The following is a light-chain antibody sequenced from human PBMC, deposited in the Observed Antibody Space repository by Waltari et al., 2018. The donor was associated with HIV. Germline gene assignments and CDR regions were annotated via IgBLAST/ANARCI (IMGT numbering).Light chain of an antibody. Sequence: QSVLTQPPSASGTPGQRVTISCSGSSSNIGSNTVNWYQQLPGTAPKLLIYSNNQRPSGVPDRFSGSKSGNTASLTVSGLQAEDEADYYCSSYAGSNDFGVFGGGTKLTVL. CDR2: SNN. CDR1: SSNIGSNT. J-gene: IGLJ2*01. V-gene: IGLV1-44*01. CDR3: SSYAGSNDFGV.